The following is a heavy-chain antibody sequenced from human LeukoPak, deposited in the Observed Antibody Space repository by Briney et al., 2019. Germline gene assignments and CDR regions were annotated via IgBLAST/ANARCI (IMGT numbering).Heavy chain of an antibody. V-gene: IGHV3-23*01. D-gene: IGHD3-10*01. J-gene: IGHJ4*02. CDR3: AKGAYYHGSGRYFDY. Sequence: PGGSLRLSCAASGFTFSSYAMSWVRQARGKGLEWVSVISGSGGSTYYADSVKGRFTMSRDNSKNTLYLQMNSLRAEDTAVYYCAKGAYYHGSGRYFDYWGQGTLVTVSS. CDR2: ISGSGGST. CDR1: GFTFSSYA.